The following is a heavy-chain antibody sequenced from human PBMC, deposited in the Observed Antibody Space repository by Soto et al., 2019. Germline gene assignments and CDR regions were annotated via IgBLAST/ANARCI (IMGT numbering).Heavy chain of an antibody. Sequence: GGSLRLSCAASGFTVSSNYMSWVREAPGKGLEWVSVIYSCGSTYYADSVKGRFTISRDNSKNTLYLQMNSLRAEDTAVYYCARDVTIFGLSDAFDIWGQGTMVTVSS. V-gene: IGHV3-66*01. CDR3: ARDVTIFGLSDAFDI. CDR1: GFTVSSNY. J-gene: IGHJ3*02. D-gene: IGHD3-3*01. CDR2: IYSCGST.